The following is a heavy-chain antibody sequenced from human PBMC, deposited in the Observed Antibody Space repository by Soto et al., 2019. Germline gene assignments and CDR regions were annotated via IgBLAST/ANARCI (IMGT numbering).Heavy chain of an antibody. Sequence: ASVKVSCKASRYTFTSYDINWVRQATGQGLEWMGWMNPNSGNTGYAQKFQGRVTMTRNTSISTAYMELSSLTSEDTAVYYCARDVGGWFGAQSQIHALDFWGQGTLVTVSS. CDR1: RYTFTSYD. V-gene: IGHV1-8*02. J-gene: IGHJ4*02. CDR3: ARDVGGWFGAQSQIHALDF. CDR2: MNPNSGNT. D-gene: IGHD3-10*01.